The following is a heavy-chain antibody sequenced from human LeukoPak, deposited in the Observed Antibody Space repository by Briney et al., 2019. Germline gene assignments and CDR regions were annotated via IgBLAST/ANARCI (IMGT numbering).Heavy chain of an antibody. CDR3: AGSGYDRDAFDI. Sequence: SETLSLTCTVSGGSVSSGSYYWSWIRQPPGKGLEWIGYIYYSGSTNYNPSLKSRVTISVDTSKNQFSLKLSSVTAADTAVYYCAGSGYDRDAFDIWGQGTMVTVSS. V-gene: IGHV4-61*01. D-gene: IGHD3-22*01. CDR2: IYYSGST. CDR1: GGSVSSGSYY. J-gene: IGHJ3*02.